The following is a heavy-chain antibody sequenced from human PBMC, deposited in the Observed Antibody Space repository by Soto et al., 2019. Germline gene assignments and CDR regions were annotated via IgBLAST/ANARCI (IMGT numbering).Heavy chain of an antibody. CDR2: ISGSGGST. D-gene: IGHD2-21*02. CDR3: AKDPYCGGDCYPHNWFDP. Sequence: PGGSLRLSCAASGFTFSSYAMSWVRQAPGKGLEWVSAISGSGGSTYYADSVKGRFTISRDNSKNTLYLQMNSLRAEDTAVYYCAKDPYCGGDCYPHNWFDPWGQGTLVTVAS. J-gene: IGHJ5*02. V-gene: IGHV3-23*01. CDR1: GFTFSSYA.